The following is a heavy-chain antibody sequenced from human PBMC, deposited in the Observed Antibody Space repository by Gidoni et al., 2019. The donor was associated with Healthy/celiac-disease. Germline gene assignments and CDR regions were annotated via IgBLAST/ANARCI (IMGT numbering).Heavy chain of an antibody. J-gene: IGHJ6*02. CDR1: GGTFSSYA. Sequence: QVQLVQPGAEVKKPGSSVKVSCTASGGTFSSYAISWVRQAPGQVLEWMGGIIPIFGTANYAKKFQGRVTITADESTSTAYKELSSLRSEDTAVYYCASRGYSYGYGGAYYYYGMDVWGQGTTVTVSS. D-gene: IGHD5-18*01. CDR3: ASRGYSYGYGGAYYYYGMDV. V-gene: IGHV1-69*01. CDR2: IIPIFGTA.